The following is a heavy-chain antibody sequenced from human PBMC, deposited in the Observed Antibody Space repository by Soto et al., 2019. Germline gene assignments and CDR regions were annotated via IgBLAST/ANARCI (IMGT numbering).Heavy chain of an antibody. Sequence: QVQLQESGPGLVKPSGTLSLTCAVSSGSISNDNWWNWARQPPGKGLEWIGEIYRSGSTNYNPSLKSRFTIGSDKSTIQFSLQLSSVTGADTAVYYCATNSYFSLGGWGPGTTVTVSS. CDR1: SGSISNDNW. CDR3: ATNSYFSLGG. J-gene: IGHJ6*02. V-gene: IGHV4-4*02. CDR2: IYRSGST.